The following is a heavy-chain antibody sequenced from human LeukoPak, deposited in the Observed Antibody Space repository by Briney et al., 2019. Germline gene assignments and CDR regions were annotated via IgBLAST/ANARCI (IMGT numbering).Heavy chain of an antibody. D-gene: IGHD3-3*01. CDR1: GGSISGSSYY. Sequence: SETLSLTCTVSGGSISGSSYYWGWIRQPPGKGLEWIGSIYYSGSTYYNPSLKSRVTISVDTSKNQFSLTLSSVTAADTAVYYCARSLLYDFWSGYFVRAHPPHVDPKNNWFDPWGQGTLVTVSS. J-gene: IGHJ5*02. V-gene: IGHV4-39*07. CDR3: ARSLLYDFWSGYFVRAHPPHVDPKNNWFDP. CDR2: IYYSGST.